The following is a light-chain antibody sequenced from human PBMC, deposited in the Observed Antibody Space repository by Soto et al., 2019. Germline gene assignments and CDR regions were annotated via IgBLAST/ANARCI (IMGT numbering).Light chain of an antibody. J-gene: IGLJ1*01. V-gene: IGLV1-47*01. Sequence: QSVLTQPPSASGTPGQRVTISCSGSSSNIGSNYVYWYQQLPGRAPKLLIYRNNQRPSGVPDRFSGSKSGTSASLAISGLRSEDEADYYCAAWDDSLSAFYVFGTGTKLTVL. CDR3: AAWDDSLSAFYV. CDR1: SSNIGSNY. CDR2: RNN.